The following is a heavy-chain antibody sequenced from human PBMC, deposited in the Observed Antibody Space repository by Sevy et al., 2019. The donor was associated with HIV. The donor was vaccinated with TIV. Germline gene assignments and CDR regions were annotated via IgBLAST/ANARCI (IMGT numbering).Heavy chain of an antibody. D-gene: IGHD3-16*01. CDR1: GFIFSNSW. CDR3: FETFTEFDY. CDR2: IKRKVDGETT. V-gene: IGHV3-15*01. J-gene: IGHJ4*02. Sequence: GGSLRLSCAASGFIFSNSWMTWVRQAPGKGLEWVGHIKRKVDGETTHYAAPVKGRFTISRDDSKSILYLQMNSLKTEDTAVYYCFETFTEFDYWGQGTLVTVS.